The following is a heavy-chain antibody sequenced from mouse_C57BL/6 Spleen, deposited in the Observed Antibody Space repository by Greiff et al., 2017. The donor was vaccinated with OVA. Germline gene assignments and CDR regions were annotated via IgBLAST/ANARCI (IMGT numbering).Heavy chain of an antibody. Sequence: EVQLQESGAELVRPGASVKLSCTASGFNIKDDYMHWVKQRPEQGLEWIGWIDPENGDTEYASKFQGKATITADTSSNTAYLQRSSLTSEDTAVYYGTTNYGSSYDYWYFDVWGTGTTVTVSS. V-gene: IGHV14-4*01. J-gene: IGHJ1*03. CDR1: GFNIKDDY. D-gene: IGHD1-1*01. CDR2: IDPENGDT. CDR3: TTNYGSSYDYWYFDV.